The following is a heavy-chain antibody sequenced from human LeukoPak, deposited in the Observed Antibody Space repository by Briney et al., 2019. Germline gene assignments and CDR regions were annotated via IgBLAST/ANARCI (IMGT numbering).Heavy chain of an antibody. Sequence: SETLSLTCAVYGGSFSGYYWSWIRQPPGKGLEWIGEINHSGSTNYNPSLKSRVTISVDTSKNQFSLKLSSVTAADPAVYYCASPGERYCSSTSCRNAFDIWGQGTMVTVSS. D-gene: IGHD2-2*01. V-gene: IGHV4-34*01. CDR2: INHSGST. CDR3: ASPGERYCSSTSCRNAFDI. J-gene: IGHJ3*02. CDR1: GGSFSGYY.